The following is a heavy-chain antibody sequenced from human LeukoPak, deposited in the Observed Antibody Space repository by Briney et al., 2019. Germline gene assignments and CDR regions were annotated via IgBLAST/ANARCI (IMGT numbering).Heavy chain of an antibody. CDR2: ISAYSGNT. Sequence: ASVKVSCKTSGYTFTSYGINWVRQAPGQGLEWLGWISAYSGNTNSAQKLQGRVTMTTDTSTSTAYMELRSLRSDDTAVYYCARDNYNILTGYVRYAFDIWGQGTMVTVSS. CDR3: ARDNYNILTGYVRYAFDI. D-gene: IGHD3-9*01. CDR1: GYTFTSYG. V-gene: IGHV1-18*01. J-gene: IGHJ3*02.